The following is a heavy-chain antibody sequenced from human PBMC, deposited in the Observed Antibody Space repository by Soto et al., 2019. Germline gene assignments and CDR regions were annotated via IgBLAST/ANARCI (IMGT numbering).Heavy chain of an antibody. CDR1: GFTFSSFG. Sequence: QVQLVESGGGVVQPGRSLRLSCAASGFTFSSFGMHWVRQAPDKGLECVAFISFDGSNQYYVDSVRGRFIISRDNSKNTLSLQMNNLKAEDTAVYYCAKDTSKYSNNWPAYYGLDVWGQGTTVTVSS. CDR2: ISFDGSNQ. CDR3: AKDTSKYSNNWPAYYGLDV. D-gene: IGHD6-13*01. J-gene: IGHJ6*02. V-gene: IGHV3-30*18.